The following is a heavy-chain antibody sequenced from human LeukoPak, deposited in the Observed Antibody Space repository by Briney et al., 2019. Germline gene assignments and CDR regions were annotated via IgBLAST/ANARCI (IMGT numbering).Heavy chain of an antibody. V-gene: IGHV1-2*07. Sequence: ASVTVSCKTSGYIFTGHYMHWVRQAPGQGPEWMGWMNPDSGGTNYAHNFHVRVTMTRDTSTTTAYMELSGLTSEDTAVYYCARGLLRELLGLDYWGQGTLVTVSS. D-gene: IGHD3-10*01. J-gene: IGHJ4*02. CDR1: GYIFTGHY. CDR3: ARGLLRELLGLDY. CDR2: MNPDSGGT.